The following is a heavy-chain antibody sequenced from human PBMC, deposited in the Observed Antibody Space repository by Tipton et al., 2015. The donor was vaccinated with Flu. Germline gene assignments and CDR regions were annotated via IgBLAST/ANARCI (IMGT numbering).Heavy chain of an antibody. Sequence: SGFNFSSHDMHWVRQAPGKGLEWVALTWADGTHRYYGDSVKGRFTISRENSKNTVHLEMKSLRAEDTAVYYCVRDGRWSYFDRRGGLYGLDVWGQGTTVTVS. CDR2: TWADGTHR. CDR3: VRDGRWSYFDRRGGLYGLDV. CDR1: GFNFSSHD. V-gene: IGHV3-33*01. D-gene: IGHD3-10*01. J-gene: IGHJ6*02.